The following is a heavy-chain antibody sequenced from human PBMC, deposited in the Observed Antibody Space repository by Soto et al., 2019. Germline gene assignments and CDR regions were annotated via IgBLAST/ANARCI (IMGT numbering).Heavy chain of an antibody. J-gene: IGHJ6*02. CDR1: GGTFSSYA. Sequence: ASVKVSCKASGGTFSSYAISWVRQAPGQGLEWMGIINPSGGSTSYAQKFQGRVTMTRDTSTSTVYMELSSLRSEDTAVYYCARERTTLAYGMDVWGQGTTVTVSS. V-gene: IGHV1-46*01. CDR3: ARERTTLAYGMDV. D-gene: IGHD1-1*01. CDR2: INPSGGST.